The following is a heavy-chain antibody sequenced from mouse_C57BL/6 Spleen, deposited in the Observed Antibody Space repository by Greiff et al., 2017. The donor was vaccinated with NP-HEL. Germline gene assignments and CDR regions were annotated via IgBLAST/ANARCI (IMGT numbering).Heavy chain of an antibody. Sequence: QVQLQQPGAELVKPGASVKMSCKASGYTFTSSWITWVKQRPGQGLEWIGDIYPGSGSTNYNEKFKSKATLTVDTSSSTAYMQLSSLTSEDSAVYYCARWGGYYAMDYWGQGTSVTVSS. J-gene: IGHJ4*01. CDR3: ARWGGYYAMDY. CDR2: IYPGSGST. V-gene: IGHV1-55*01. CDR1: GYTFTSSW.